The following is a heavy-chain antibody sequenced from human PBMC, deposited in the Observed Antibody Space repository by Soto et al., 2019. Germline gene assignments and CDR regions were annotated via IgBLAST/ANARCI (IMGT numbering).Heavy chain of an antibody. J-gene: IGHJ4*02. D-gene: IGHD6-6*01. CDR3: ARTGKNIAARPVVGASIDY. Sequence: SETLSLTCAVYGGSFSGYYWSWIRQPPGKGLEWIGEINHSGSTNYNPSPKSRVTISVDTSKNRFSLKLSSVTAADTAVYYCARTGKNIAARPVVGASIDYWGQGTLVTVSS. CDR1: GGSFSGYY. V-gene: IGHV4-34*01. CDR2: INHSGST.